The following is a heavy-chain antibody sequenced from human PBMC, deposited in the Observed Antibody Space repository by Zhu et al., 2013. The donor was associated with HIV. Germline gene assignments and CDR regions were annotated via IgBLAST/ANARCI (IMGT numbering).Heavy chain of an antibody. CDR2: YIPIFGRT. V-gene: IGHV1-69*18. J-gene: IGHJ4*02. D-gene: IGHD6-19*01. Sequence: QVQLVQSGAEVKTPGSSVRVSCKASGGTFKNYAINWVRQAPGQGLEWVGRYIPIFGRTNHAQKFRDRVTITVDESTGTSYMDLSSLTSEDTAVYYCVTARPAVAGTIPLYWGPGTLVTVAS. CDR3: VTARPAVAGTIPLY. CDR1: GGTFKNYA.